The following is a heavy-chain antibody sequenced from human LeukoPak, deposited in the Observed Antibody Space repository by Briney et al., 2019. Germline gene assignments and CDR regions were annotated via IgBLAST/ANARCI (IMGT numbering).Heavy chain of an antibody. J-gene: IGHJ4*02. CDR3: AREDCSGGSCYSAFDY. CDR1: GNTFSGYY. Sequence: ASVKVSCKASGNTFSGYYMHWVRQALGQGLEWMGWINPNSGGTNYAQKFQGRVTMTRDTSISTAYMELSRLRSDDTAVYYCAREDCSGGSCYSAFDYWGQGTLVTVSS. CDR2: INPNSGGT. V-gene: IGHV1-2*02. D-gene: IGHD2-15*01.